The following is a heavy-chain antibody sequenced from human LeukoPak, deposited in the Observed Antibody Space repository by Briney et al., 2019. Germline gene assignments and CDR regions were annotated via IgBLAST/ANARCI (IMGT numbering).Heavy chain of an antibody. Sequence: ASVKVSCKASGYTFTSYGISWVRQAPGQGLEWMGWISAYNGNTNYAQKLQGRVTMTTDTSTSTAYMELRSLRSDDTAVYYCARVAGLGYCSSTSRYVIDYWGQGTLVTVSS. CDR3: ARVAGLGYCSSTSRYVIDY. D-gene: IGHD2-2*01. CDR1: GYTFTSYG. CDR2: ISAYNGNT. V-gene: IGHV1-18*01. J-gene: IGHJ4*02.